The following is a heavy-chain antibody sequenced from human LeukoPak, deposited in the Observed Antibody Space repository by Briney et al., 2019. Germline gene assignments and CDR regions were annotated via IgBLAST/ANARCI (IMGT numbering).Heavy chain of an antibody. CDR1: GGSFSGYY. J-gene: IGHJ4*02. Sequence: SETLSLTCAVYGGSFSGYYWSWIRQPPGKGLEWVGEINHSGSTNYNPSLKSRVTISVDTSKNQFSLKLSSVTAADTAVYHCARVRRVTGSIFDYWGQGTLVTVSS. CDR2: INHSGST. V-gene: IGHV4-34*01. D-gene: IGHD5-18*01. CDR3: ARVRRVTGSIFDY.